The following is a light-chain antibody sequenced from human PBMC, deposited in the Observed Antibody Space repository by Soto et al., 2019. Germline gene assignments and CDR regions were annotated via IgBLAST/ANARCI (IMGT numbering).Light chain of an antibody. CDR3: CSYAGSYPYV. CDR1: SSDIGAYDY. Sequence: QSALTQPASLSGSPGQSITISCTGTSSDIGAYDYVSWFQQHPGKAPKLMISEVNNRPSGVSNRFSGSKSGNTAYLTISGLQVEDEAHYHCCSYAGSYPYVFGTGTKVTVL. V-gene: IGLV2-14*01. J-gene: IGLJ1*01. CDR2: EVN.